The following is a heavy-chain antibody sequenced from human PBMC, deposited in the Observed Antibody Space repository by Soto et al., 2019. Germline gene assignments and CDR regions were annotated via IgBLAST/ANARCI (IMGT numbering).Heavy chain of an antibody. V-gene: IGHV4-39*01. CDR2: IYYSGRT. D-gene: IGHD4-17*01. J-gene: IGHJ4*02. Sequence: QLQLQESGPGLVKPSETLSLTCTVSGGSISSSSYYWGWIRQPPGKGLEWIGRIYYSGRTYYNPSLKSRVTISVDTSTNQFSLKLSSVTAADTAVYYCARQGTTVTTPFDYWGQGTLVTVSS. CDR1: GGSISSSSYY. CDR3: ARQGTTVTTPFDY.